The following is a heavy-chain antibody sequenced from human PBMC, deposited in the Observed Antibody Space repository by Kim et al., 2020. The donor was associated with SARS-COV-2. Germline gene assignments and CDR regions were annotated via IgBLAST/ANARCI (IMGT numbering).Heavy chain of an antibody. J-gene: IGHJ5*02. CDR2: IYYSGST. V-gene: IGHV4-39*01. Sequence: SETLSLTCTVSGGSISSSSYYWGWIRQPPGKGLEWIGSIYYSGSTYYNPSLKSRVTISVDTSKNQFSLKLSSVTAADTAVYYCARLPILGTVGGSGWFDPWGQGTLVTVSS. D-gene: IGHD6-25*01. CDR3: ARLPILGTVGGSGWFDP. CDR1: GGSISSSSYY.